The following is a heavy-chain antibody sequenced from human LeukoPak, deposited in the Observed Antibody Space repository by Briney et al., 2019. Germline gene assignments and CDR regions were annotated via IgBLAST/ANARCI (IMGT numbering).Heavy chain of an antibody. Sequence: GGSLRLSCAASGFTFSSYAMSWVRQAPGKGLEWVSAISGSGGSTYYADSVRGRFTLSRDNSKNTLYLQMNSLRAEDTAVYYCAKESIAAAQADNWFDPWGQGTLVTVSS. CDR3: AKESIAAAQADNWFDP. J-gene: IGHJ5*02. CDR2: ISGSGGST. CDR1: GFTFSSYA. V-gene: IGHV3-23*01. D-gene: IGHD6-13*01.